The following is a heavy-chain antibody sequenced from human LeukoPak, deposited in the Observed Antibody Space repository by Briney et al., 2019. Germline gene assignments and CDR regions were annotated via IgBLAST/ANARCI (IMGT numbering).Heavy chain of an antibody. CDR2: INHSGRT. D-gene: IGHD3-9*01. J-gene: IGHJ4*02. CDR1: GGSFSGYY. Sequence: SETLSLTCAVYGGSFSGYYWSWIRQRPGKGLEWIGEINHSGRTNYNPSLKSRVTISVDTSKNQFSLKLSSVTAADTAVYYCARVTGTHYDILTAYYGPYYYFDYWGQGTLVTVSS. CDR3: ARVTGTHYDILTAYYGPYYYFDY. V-gene: IGHV4-34*01.